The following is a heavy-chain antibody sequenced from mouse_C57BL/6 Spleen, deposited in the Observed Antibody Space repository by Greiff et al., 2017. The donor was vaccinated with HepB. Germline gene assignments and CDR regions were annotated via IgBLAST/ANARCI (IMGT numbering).Heavy chain of an antibody. CDR1: GFTFTDYY. Sequence: VQLKESGPVLVKPGPSVKISCKASGFTFTDYYMHWVKQSHGKSLEWIGLVYPYNGGTSYNQKIKGKATLTVDNTASTAYMELNSLTSEDSAVYYCASLVLLGYYFDYWGQGTTLTVSS. CDR3: ASLVLLGYYFDY. V-gene: IGHV1-36*01. CDR2: VYPYNGGT. D-gene: IGHD1-1*01. J-gene: IGHJ2*01.